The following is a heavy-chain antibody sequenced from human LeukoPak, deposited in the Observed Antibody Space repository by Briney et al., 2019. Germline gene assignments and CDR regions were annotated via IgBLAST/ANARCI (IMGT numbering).Heavy chain of an antibody. Sequence: GSLRLSCAASGFTFSSYSMNWVRQPPGKGLEWIGEIYHSGSTNYNPSLKSRVTISVDKSKNQFSLKLSSVTAADTAIYYCASARWDYWGQGTMVTVSS. CDR1: GFTFSSYSM. CDR3: ASARWDY. V-gene: IGHV4-4*02. J-gene: IGHJ4*02. CDR2: IYHSGST.